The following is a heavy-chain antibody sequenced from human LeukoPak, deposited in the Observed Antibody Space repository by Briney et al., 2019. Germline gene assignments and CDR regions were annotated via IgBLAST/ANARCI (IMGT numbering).Heavy chain of an antibody. V-gene: IGHV4-31*03. J-gene: IGHJ6*02. CDR1: GGSISSGGYY. Sequence: PSETLSLTCTVSGGSISSGGYYWSWIRQHPGTGLEWIGYIYYSGSTYSNPSLKSRLTISVDMSKNQFSLKLSSVSAADTAVYYCATVTAAAGYGMGVWGQGTTVTVSS. CDR3: ATVTAAAGYGMGV. CDR2: IYYSGST. D-gene: IGHD6-13*01.